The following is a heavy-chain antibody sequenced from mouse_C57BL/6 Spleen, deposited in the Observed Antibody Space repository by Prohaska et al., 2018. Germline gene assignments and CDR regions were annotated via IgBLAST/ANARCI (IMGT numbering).Heavy chain of an antibody. D-gene: IGHD1-1*01. J-gene: IGHJ4*01. CDR1: GFNIKDDY. CDR3: TIYPYYYGSSRSYAMDY. V-gene: IGHV14-4*01. Sequence: EVQLQQSGAELVRPGASVKLSCTASGFNIKDDYMHWVKQRPEQGLEWIGRIDPENADTEYASKFQGKATITADTSSNTAYLQLSSLTSEDTAVYYCTIYPYYYGSSRSYAMDYWGQGTSVTVSS. CDR2: IDPENADT.